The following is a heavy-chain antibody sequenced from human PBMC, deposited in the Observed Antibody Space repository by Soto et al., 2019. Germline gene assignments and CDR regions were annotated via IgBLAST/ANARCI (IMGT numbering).Heavy chain of an antibody. CDR2: IIPIFGTA. CDR3: ARGYDSSGYYYEIDY. CDR1: GGTFSSYA. J-gene: IGHJ4*02. D-gene: IGHD3-22*01. V-gene: IGHV1-69*13. Sequence: SVKVSCKASGGTFSSYAISWVRQAPGQGLEWMGGIIPIFGTANYAQKFQGRVTITADESTSTAYMELSSLRSEDTAVYYCARGYDSSGYYYEIDYWGQGTLVTVSS.